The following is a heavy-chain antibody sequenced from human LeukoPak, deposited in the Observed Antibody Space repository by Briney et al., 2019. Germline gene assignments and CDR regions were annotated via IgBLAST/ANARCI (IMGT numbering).Heavy chain of an antibody. CDR2: IYYSGST. J-gene: IGHJ4*02. Sequence: PGGSLRLSCAASGFTFSSYAMSWIRQPPGKGLEWIGYIYYSGSTNYNPSLKSRVTISVDTSKNQFSLKLSSVTAADTAVYYCARDRSDSSGYHFDYWGQGTLVTVSS. CDR1: GFTFSSYA. CDR3: ARDRSDSSGYHFDY. D-gene: IGHD3-22*01. V-gene: IGHV4-59*01.